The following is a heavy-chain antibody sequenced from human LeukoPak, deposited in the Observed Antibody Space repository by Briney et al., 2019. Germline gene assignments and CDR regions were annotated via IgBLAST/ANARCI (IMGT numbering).Heavy chain of an antibody. CDR3: VSFYETY. Sequence: GGSLRLSCAASGDYWMHWVRQVPGKGLVWVSHINSDGSWTSYADSVKGRFTISKDNAKNTVYLQMNSLRAEDTAVYYCVSFYETYWGRGTLVTVSS. V-gene: IGHV3-74*01. J-gene: IGHJ4*02. D-gene: IGHD2/OR15-2a*01. CDR2: INSDGSWT. CDR1: GDYW.